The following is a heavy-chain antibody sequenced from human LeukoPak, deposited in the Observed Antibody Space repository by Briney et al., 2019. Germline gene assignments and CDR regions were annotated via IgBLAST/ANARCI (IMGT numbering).Heavy chain of an antibody. CDR2: IYYSGST. D-gene: IGHD1-26*01. CDR3: ARVVPRPASGSYYDDAFDI. CDR1: GGSISSYY. V-gene: IGHV4-59*01. Sequence: PSETLSLACTVSGGSISSYYWSWIRQPPGKGLEWIGYIYYSGSTNYNPSLKSRVTISVDTSKNQFSLKLSSVTAADTVVYYCARVVPRPASGSYYDDAFDIWGQGTMVTVSS. J-gene: IGHJ3*02.